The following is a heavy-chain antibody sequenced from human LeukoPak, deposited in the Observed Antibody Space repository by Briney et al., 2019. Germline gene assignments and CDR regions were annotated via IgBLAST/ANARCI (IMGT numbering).Heavy chain of an antibody. Sequence: ASVKVSCKASGYTFTRYGISWVRQAPGQGLEWMGWISTDNGNTNHAQKLQGRVTMTTDTYTSTAYMELRSLRSDDTAVYYCARNSIAVAETCYFDYWGQGTLVTVSS. CDR1: GYTFTRYG. CDR2: ISTDNGNT. CDR3: ARNSIAVAETCYFDY. J-gene: IGHJ4*02. V-gene: IGHV1-18*01. D-gene: IGHD6-19*01.